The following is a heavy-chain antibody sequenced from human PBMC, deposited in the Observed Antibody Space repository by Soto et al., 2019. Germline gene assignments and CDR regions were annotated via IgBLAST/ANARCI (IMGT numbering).Heavy chain of an antibody. D-gene: IGHD1-26*01. CDR3: VGEMRELIDY. CDR2: ISYDGSNK. Sequence: ESGGGVVQPGRSLRLSCAASGFTFSSYAMHWVRQAPGKGLEWVAVISYDGSNKYYADSVKGRFTISRDNSKNTLYLQMNSLRAEDTAVYYCVGEMRELIDYWGQGTLVTVSS. J-gene: IGHJ4*02. CDR1: GFTFSSYA. V-gene: IGHV3-30-3*01.